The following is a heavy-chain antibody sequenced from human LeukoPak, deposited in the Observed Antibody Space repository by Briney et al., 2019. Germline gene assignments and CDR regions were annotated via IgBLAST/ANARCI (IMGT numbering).Heavy chain of an antibody. CDR1: GFTFSSYS. CDR2: ITYSSGYT. CDR3: AKDPSDLGGSGSNNYFDC. D-gene: IGHD3-10*01. J-gene: IGHJ4*02. V-gene: IGHV3-23*01. Sequence: RGSLRLSCAASGFTFSSYSMNWVRQAPGKGLEWVSGITYSSGYTYYADSVKGRFTISRDNSRNTLYLQMNSLRAEDTAVYYCAKDPSDLGGSGSNNYFDCWGQGTLVTVSS.